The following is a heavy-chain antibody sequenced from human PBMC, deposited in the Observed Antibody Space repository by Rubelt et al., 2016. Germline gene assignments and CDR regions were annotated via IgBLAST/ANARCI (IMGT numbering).Heavy chain of an antibody. CDR1: GGSISNYY. CDR2: IYDSGST. D-gene: IGHD2-21*01. CDR3: AKDVASSL. Sequence: QVQLQESGPGLVKPSETLSLTCTVSGGSISNYYWSWIRQPPGKGLEWIGYIYDSGSTNYNPPLKSRVSISVDTSKNQRSLKLSSVTAADTAVYYCAKDVASSLWGQGTMVTVSS. V-gene: IGHV4-59*01. J-gene: IGHJ3*01.